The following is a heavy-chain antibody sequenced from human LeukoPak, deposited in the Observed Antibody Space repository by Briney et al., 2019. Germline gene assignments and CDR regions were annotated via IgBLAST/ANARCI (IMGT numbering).Heavy chain of an antibody. D-gene: IGHD3-22*01. Sequence: ASVKVSCKASGYTFTLYGVTWVRQAPGQGLEWLGWISAYNGNTNYAQKFQGRVTMTTDTSTSTAYMELRSLRSDDTAVYYCARDTTPTHYYDSSGISGGFDYWGQGTLVTVSS. J-gene: IGHJ4*02. CDR1: GYTFTLYG. V-gene: IGHV1-18*01. CDR2: ISAYNGNT. CDR3: ARDTTPTHYYDSSGISGGFDY.